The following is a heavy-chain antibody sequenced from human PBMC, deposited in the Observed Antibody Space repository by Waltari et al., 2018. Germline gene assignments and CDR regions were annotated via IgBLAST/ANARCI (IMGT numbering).Heavy chain of an antibody. Sequence: EVQLVESGGGLVQPGGSLRLSCAASGCTFSSYWMSWVRQAPGKGLEWVANIKQDGSEKYYVDSVKGRFTISRDNAKNSLYLQMNSLRAEDTAVYYCARDRGAARDWGQGTLVTVSS. D-gene: IGHD6-25*01. J-gene: IGHJ4*02. CDR3: ARDRGAARD. CDR2: IKQDGSEK. CDR1: GCTFSSYW. V-gene: IGHV3-7*01.